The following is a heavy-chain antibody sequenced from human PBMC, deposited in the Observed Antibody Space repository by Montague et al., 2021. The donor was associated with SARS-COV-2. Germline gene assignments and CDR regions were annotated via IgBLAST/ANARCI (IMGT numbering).Heavy chain of an antibody. J-gene: IGHJ6*02. V-gene: IGHV4-59*12. CDR2: TSYSGST. CDR1: GGSISPYY. CDR3: ARWDESYDSPYYYYGMDV. D-gene: IGHD3-3*01. Sequence: SETLSLTCAVSGGSISPYYWSWIRQPPGKGLECIGYTSYSGSTDYNPSLKSRVTISIDTSKNQFSLKLSSVTAADTAVYYCARWDESYDSPYYYYGMDVWGQGTTVTVSS.